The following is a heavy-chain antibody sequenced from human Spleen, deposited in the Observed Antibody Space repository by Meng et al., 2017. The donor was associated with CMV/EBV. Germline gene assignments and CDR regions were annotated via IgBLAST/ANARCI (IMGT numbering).Heavy chain of an antibody. J-gene: IGHJ5*02. V-gene: IGHV4-59*01. CDR2: IYYSGST. CDR1: GGSISSYY. CDR3: ARAQPYYDFWSGYYGGFDP. D-gene: IGHD3-3*01. Sequence: GSLRLSCTVSGGSISSYYWSWIRQPPGKGLEWIGYIYYSGSTNYNPSLKSRVTISVDTSKNQFSLKLSSVTAADTAVYYCARAQPYYDFWSGYYGGFDPWGQGTLVTVSS.